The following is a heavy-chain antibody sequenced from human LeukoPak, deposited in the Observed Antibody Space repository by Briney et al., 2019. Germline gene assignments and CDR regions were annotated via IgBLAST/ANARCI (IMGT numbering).Heavy chain of an antibody. Sequence: GGSLRLSCAASGFTFSDYYMSWIRQAPGRGLEWVSYISSSGSTIYYADSVKGRFTISRDNAKNSLYLQMNSLRAEDTAVYYCARVASYGSWFDPWGQGTLVTVS. J-gene: IGHJ5*02. CDR1: GFTFSDYY. CDR3: ARVASYGSWFDP. D-gene: IGHD5-18*01. V-gene: IGHV3-11*01. CDR2: ISSSGSTI.